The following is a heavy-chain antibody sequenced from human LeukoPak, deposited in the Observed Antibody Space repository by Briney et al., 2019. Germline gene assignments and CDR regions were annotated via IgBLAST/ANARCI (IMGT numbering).Heavy chain of an antibody. Sequence: PSETLSLTCTVSGGSISSSSYYWGWIRQPPGKGLEWIGSIYSSGSTYYNPSLKSRVTISVDTSKNQFSLKLSPVTAADTAVYYCARRGYSSGWLDRWGQGTLVTVSS. J-gene: IGHJ4*02. D-gene: IGHD6-19*01. V-gene: IGHV4-39*01. CDR1: GGSISSSSYY. CDR3: ARRGYSSGWLDR. CDR2: IYSSGST.